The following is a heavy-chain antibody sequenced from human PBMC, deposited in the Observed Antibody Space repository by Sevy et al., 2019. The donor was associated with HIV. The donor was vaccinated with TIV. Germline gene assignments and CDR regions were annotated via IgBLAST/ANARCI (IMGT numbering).Heavy chain of an antibody. CDR3: ARGGIGGATTLAFDI. D-gene: IGHD1-26*01. Sequence: GGSLRLSCAASGFTFSSYAMHWVRQAPGKGLEYVSAISSNGGSTYYANSVKGRFTISRDNSKNTLYLQMGSLRAEDMAVYYCARGGIGGATTLAFDIWGQGTMVTVSS. J-gene: IGHJ3*02. V-gene: IGHV3-64*01. CDR2: ISSNGGST. CDR1: GFTFSSYA.